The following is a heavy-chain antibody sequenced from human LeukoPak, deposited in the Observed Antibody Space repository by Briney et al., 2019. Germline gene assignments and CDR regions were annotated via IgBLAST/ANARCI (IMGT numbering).Heavy chain of an antibody. CDR2: IWYDGSNK. Sequence: GRSLRLSCAASGFTFSNYAMHWARRAPGKGLEWVAVIWYDGSNKYYADSVKGRFTISRDNSKNTLYLQMNSLRAEDTAVYYCARGKYYYDSSGYYDADYWGQGTLVTVSS. CDR3: ARGKYYYDSSGYYDADY. CDR1: GFTFSNYA. V-gene: IGHV3-33*08. D-gene: IGHD3-22*01. J-gene: IGHJ4*02.